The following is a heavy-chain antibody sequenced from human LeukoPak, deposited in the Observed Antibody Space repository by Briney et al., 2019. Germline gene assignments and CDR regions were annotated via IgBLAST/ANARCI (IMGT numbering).Heavy chain of an antibody. CDR3: ASSAIAVAAHWYWFDP. D-gene: IGHD6-19*01. CDR2: ISSSSSYI. V-gene: IGHV3-21*01. CDR1: GLTFRSYS. J-gene: IGHJ5*02. Sequence: GGSLRLSCAASGLTFRSYSMNGFRQAPGKGLNGVSSISSSSSYIYYADSVKGRFTISRDNAKNSLYLQMNSLRAEDTAVYYCASSAIAVAAHWYWFDPWGQGTLVTVSS.